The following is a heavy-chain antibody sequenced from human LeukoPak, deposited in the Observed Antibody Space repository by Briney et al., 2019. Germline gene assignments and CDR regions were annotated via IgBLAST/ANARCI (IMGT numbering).Heavy chain of an antibody. CDR1: GYTFTSYG. J-gene: IGHJ3*02. CDR3: ARDAQLTGIGATSDAFDI. V-gene: IGHV1-18*01. D-gene: IGHD7-27*01. CDR2: ISAYNGNT. Sequence: ASVKVSCKASGYTFTSYGISWVRQAPGQGLEWMGWISAYNGNTNYAQKLQGRVTMTTDTSTSTAYMELRSLRSDDTAVYYCARDAQLTGIGATSDAFDIWGQGTMVTVSS.